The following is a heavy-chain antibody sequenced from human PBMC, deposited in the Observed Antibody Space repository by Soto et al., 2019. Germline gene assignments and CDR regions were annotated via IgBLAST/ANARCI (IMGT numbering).Heavy chain of an antibody. CDR2: VYYSGNT. V-gene: IGHV4-61*01. J-gene: IGHJ4*01. Sequence: SETLSLTCTVSGGSVSSGNYYWTWIRQPPGKGLEYIGYVYYSGNTNYNPSLKSRVIISVDTSKNQFSLKVSSVSAADTAVYYCARAGVGAYSFDYWGQGTLIT. D-gene: IGHD2-21*01. CDR1: GGSVSSGNYY. CDR3: ARAGVGAYSFDY.